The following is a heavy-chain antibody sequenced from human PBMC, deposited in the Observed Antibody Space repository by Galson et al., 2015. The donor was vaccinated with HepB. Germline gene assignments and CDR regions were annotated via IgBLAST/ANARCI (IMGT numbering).Heavy chain of an antibody. CDR2: INTNTGNP. D-gene: IGHD2-15*01. CDR3: ARDRGSGSHFFDY. V-gene: IGHV7-4-1*02. Sequence: SVKVSCKASGYTFTNYAMNWVRQAPGQGLEWMGWINTNTGNPTYAPGFTGRFVFSLDTSVSTTYLQISSLNVEDTAVYYCARDRGSGSHFFDYWGQGTLVTVSS. CDR1: GYTFTNYA. J-gene: IGHJ4*02.